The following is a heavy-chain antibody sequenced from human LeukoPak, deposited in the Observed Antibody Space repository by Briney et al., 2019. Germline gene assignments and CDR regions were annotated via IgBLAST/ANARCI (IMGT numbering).Heavy chain of an antibody. V-gene: IGHV3-48*04. CDR3: ARRYCSSTSCYSVERYYYYMDV. D-gene: IGHD2-2*02. Sequence: GGSLRHSCAASGFTFRSYSMNWVRQAQGKGLEWVSYISSSSSTIYYADSVKGRFTISRDNAKDSLYLQMNSLRAEDTAVYFCARRYCSSTSCYSVERYYYYMDVWGKGTTVTVSS. J-gene: IGHJ6*03. CDR2: ISSSSSTI. CDR1: GFTFRSYS.